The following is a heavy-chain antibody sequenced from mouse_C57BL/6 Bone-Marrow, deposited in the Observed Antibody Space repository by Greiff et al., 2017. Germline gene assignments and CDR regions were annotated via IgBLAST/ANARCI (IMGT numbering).Heavy chain of an antibody. CDR3: ARDYGSSYGYVDV. J-gene: IGHJ1*03. CDR2: SYPRDGST. CDR1: GYTFTSYD. D-gene: IGHD1-1*01. Sequence: QVQLKESGPELVKPGASVKLSCKASGYTFTSYDITWVKQRPGQGLALIGWSYPRDGSTKYTEKFKGKAILTVDTSSSTAYMELHSLTSEASAVFFCARDYGSSYGYVDVWGTGTTVTVSS. V-gene: IGHV1-85*01.